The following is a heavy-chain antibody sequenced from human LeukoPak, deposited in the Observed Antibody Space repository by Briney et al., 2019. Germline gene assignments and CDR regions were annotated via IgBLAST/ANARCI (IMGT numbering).Heavy chain of an antibody. D-gene: IGHD3-3*01. CDR3: ARVGTIFGVVQGDY. V-gene: IGHV3-23*01. CDR1: GFTFSSYA. J-gene: IGHJ4*02. Sequence: PGGSLRLSCTASGFTFSSYAMSWVRQAPGKGLKWVSSISESGDTPYYADSVKGLFTISRDNSKNTLYLQMNSLRAEDTAVYYCARVGTIFGVVQGDYWGQGTLVTVSS. CDR2: ISESGDTP.